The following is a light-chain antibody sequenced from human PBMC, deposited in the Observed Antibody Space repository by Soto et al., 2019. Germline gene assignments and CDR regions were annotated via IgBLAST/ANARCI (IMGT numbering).Light chain of an antibody. CDR1: SSNIGAGYN. CDR2: GNS. V-gene: IGLV1-40*01. CDR3: QSYDSSLSGYV. J-gene: IGLJ1*01. Sequence: QSVLTQPHSVSGAPGQRVTISCTGSSSNIGAGYNVHWYQPLPGTAPKLLIYGNSNRPSGVPDRFSGSKSGTSASLAITGLQAEDEADYYCQSYDSSLSGYVFGTGTKLTVL.